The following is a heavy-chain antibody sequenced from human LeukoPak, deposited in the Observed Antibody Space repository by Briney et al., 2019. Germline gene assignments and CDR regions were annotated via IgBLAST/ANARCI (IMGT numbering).Heavy chain of an antibody. CDR1: GFTFSSYG. J-gene: IGHJ1*01. CDR3: ARDILTGSQSRFQH. D-gene: IGHD3-9*01. Sequence: PGGSLRLSCAASGFTFSSYGMHWVRQAPGKGLEWLAFIRYDGSNKDYADSVKGRFTISRDNAKNSLYLQMNSLRAEDTAVYYCARDILTGSQSRFQHWGQGTLVTVSS. CDR2: IRYDGSNK. V-gene: IGHV3-30*02.